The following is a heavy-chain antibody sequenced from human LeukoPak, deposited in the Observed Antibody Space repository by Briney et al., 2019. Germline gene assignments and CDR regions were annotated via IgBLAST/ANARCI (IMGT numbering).Heavy chain of an antibody. D-gene: IGHD3-10*01. V-gene: IGHV3-64D*09. CDR3: VKDFSGTFLFDY. J-gene: IGHJ4*02. CDR1: GFTFSGYA. CDR2: VSFDGGST. Sequence: GGSLRLSCAASGFTFSGYALHWVCQAPGKGLEYVSAVSFDGGSTYYADSVKGRFTISRDNSKNTLYLQMSSLRAEDTAVYYCVKDFSGTFLFDYWGQGTLVTVSS.